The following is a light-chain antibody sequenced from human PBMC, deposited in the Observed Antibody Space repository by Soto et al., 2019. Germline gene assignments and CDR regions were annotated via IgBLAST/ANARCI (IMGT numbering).Light chain of an antibody. CDR2: EVN. Sequence: QSALTQPASVSGSPGQSITISCTGTSSDVGGYNYVSWYQQHPGKAPKLMIYEVNNRPSGVSNRFSGSKSGNTASLTISGLQAEDEADYYCSSYTSSSTLSVVFGGGTKLTVL. CDR3: SSYTSSSTLSVV. V-gene: IGLV2-14*01. J-gene: IGLJ2*01. CDR1: SSDVGGYNY.